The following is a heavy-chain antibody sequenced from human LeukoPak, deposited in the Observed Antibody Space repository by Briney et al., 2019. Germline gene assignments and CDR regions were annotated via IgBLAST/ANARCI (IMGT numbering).Heavy chain of an antibody. CDR2: ISGSGGIT. CDR1: GFTFSSYA. Sequence: GGSLRLSCAASGFTFSSYAMSWVRQAPGEGLAWVSGISGSGGITHYADSVTGRFTISRDNSKNTLYLQMNSLRAEDTAIYYCAKGSAYDWSFDFWGQGTLVTVSS. J-gene: IGHJ4*02. V-gene: IGHV3-23*01. D-gene: IGHD5-12*01. CDR3: AKGSAYDWSFDF.